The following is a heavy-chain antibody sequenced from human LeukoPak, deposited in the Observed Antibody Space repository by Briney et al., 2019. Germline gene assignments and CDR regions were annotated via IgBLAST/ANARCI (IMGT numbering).Heavy chain of an antibody. V-gene: IGHV7-4-1*02. CDR3: ARGALVAATEYNWFDP. D-gene: IGHD2-15*01. CDR1: GYTVTIYA. CDR2: INTNTGNP. Sequence: GASVKVSCKASGYTVTIYAMNWVRQAPGQGLEWMGWINTNTGNPTYAQGSTGRFVFSLDTTVSTAYLQISSLKAEDTAVYYCARGALVAATEYNWFDPWGQGTLVTVSS. J-gene: IGHJ5*02.